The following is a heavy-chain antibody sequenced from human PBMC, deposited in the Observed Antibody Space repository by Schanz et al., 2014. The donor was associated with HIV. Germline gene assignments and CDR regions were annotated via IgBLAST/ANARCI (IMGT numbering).Heavy chain of an antibody. Sequence: QLVQSGPEVKKPGTSVKVSCKASGYTFTNYDINWVRQATGQGLEWMGWMNPNSGNTGYAQKFQGRVTMTRDTSKSTAYMDLSSLRSEDTAVYYCARRRSEIVPAAIVLHYYYGFDVWGQGTTVTVSS. CDR3: ARRRSEIVPAAIVLHYYYGFDV. CDR2: MNPNSGNT. CDR1: GYTFTNYD. D-gene: IGHD2-2*02. V-gene: IGHV1-8*01. J-gene: IGHJ6*02.